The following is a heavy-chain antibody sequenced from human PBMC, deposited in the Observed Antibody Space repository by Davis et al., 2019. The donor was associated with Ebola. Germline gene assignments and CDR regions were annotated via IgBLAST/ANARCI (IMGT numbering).Heavy chain of an antibody. CDR1: GYTFTGYY. Sequence: AASVKVSCKASGYTFTGYYMHWVRQAPGQGLEWMGIINPSGGSTSYAQKFQGRVTMTRDTSTSTVYMELSSLRSEDTAVYYCAVSIMITFGGVIVEEDYWGQGTLVTVSS. J-gene: IGHJ4*02. D-gene: IGHD3-16*02. CDR3: AVSIMITFGGVIVEEDY. CDR2: INPSGGST. V-gene: IGHV1-46*01.